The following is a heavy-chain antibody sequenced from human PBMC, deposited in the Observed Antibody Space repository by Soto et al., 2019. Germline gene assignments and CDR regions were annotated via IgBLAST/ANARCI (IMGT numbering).Heavy chain of an antibody. CDR2: IYWDDDK. D-gene: IGHD3-3*01. Sequence: QITLNESGPTVVRPTETLTLTCRFSGFSLTTSGVGVGWIRQSPGKAPEWLALIYWDDDKRYSSSLKSRLTITKVTSKNQVVLTVSDLDPTDTATYYCAHRVLRTVFGLVTTTAIYFDFWGQGTPGAVSS. J-gene: IGHJ4*02. CDR1: GFSLTTSGVG. CDR3: AHRVLRTVFGLVTTTAIYFDF. V-gene: IGHV2-5*02.